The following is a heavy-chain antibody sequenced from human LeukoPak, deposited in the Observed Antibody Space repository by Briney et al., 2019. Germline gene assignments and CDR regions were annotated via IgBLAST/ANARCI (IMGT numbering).Heavy chain of an antibody. V-gene: IGHV3-23*01. CDR2: ISGSGGNT. D-gene: IGHD2-15*01. CDR1: GFTFSSYG. J-gene: IGHJ3*02. Sequence: GGSLRLSCAASGFTFSSYGMSWVRQAPGKGLEWVSAISGSGGNTYYADSVKGRFTISRDNSKNTLYLQMNRLRAEDTAVYYCAKRIVVVAARDAFDIWGQGTMVTASS. CDR3: AKRIVVVAARDAFDI.